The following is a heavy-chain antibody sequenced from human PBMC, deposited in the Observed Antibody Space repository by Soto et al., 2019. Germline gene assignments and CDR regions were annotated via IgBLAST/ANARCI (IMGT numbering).Heavy chain of an antibody. CDR1: GGSFSGYY. D-gene: IGHD4-17*01. V-gene: IGHV4-34*01. CDR2: INHSGST. CDR3: ARGLDYGDYLYYFDY. J-gene: IGHJ4*02. Sequence: SETLSLTCAVYGGSFSGYYWSWIRQPPGKGLEWIGEINHSGSTNYNPSLKSRVTISVDTSKNQFSLKLSSVTAADTAVYYCARGLDYGDYLYYFDYWGQGTLVTVSS.